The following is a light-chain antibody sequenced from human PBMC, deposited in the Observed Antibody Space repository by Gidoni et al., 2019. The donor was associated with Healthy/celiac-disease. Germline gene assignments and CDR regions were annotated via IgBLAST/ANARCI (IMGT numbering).Light chain of an antibody. CDR3: QQRSNWPQYT. Sequence: EIVLTQSPATLSLSPGERATLSCRASQSVSIYLAWYQQKPGQAPRLLIYCASNRATGIPARFSGSGSVTDFTLTISSLEPEDFAVYYCQQRSNWPQYTFGQGTKLEIK. CDR1: QSVSIY. CDR2: CAS. V-gene: IGKV3-11*01. J-gene: IGKJ2*01.